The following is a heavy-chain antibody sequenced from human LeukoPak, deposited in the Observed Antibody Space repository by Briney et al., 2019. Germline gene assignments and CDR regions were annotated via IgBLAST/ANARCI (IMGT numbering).Heavy chain of an antibody. CDR1: GGSISSGSYY. D-gene: IGHD3-22*01. CDR2: IYYSGNT. CDR3: ARHYYETSGYYYYFDY. J-gene: IGHJ4*02. Sequence: SETLSLTCTVSGGSISSGSYYWSWIRQPAGKGLEWIGSIYYSGNTYYNPSLKSRVFISIDTSKNHFSLRLNSVTAADTAIYYCARHYYETSGYYYYFDYWGQGTLVIVSS. V-gene: IGHV4-39*01.